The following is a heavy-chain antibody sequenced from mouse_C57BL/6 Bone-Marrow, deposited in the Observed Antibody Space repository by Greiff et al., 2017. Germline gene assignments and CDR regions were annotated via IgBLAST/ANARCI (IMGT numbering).Heavy chain of an antibody. CDR3: ARGGVPRFAY. Sequence: VQLQQPGAELVKPGASVKLSCKASGYTFTSYWMHWVKQRPGQGLEWIGMIHPNSGSTNYNEKFKSKATLTVDKSSSTAYMQLSSLTSEDSAVYYCARGGVPRFAYWGQGTLVTVSA. J-gene: IGHJ3*01. V-gene: IGHV1-64*01. CDR1: GYTFTSYW. CDR2: IHPNSGST.